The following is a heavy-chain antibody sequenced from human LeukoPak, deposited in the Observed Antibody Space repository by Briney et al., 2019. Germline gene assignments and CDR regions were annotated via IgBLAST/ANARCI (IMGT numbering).Heavy chain of an antibody. CDR1: GFTFSSYA. V-gene: IGHV3-23*01. J-gene: IGHJ4*02. CDR3: AKDPHSNYGRNFDY. CDR2: ISGSGGST. Sequence: GGSLRLSCAASGFTFSSYAMSWVRQAPGKGLEWVSAISGSGGSTYYADSVKGRFTISRDNSKNTLYLQVNSLRAEDTAVYYCAKDPHSNYGRNFDYWGQGTLVTVSS. D-gene: IGHD4-4*01.